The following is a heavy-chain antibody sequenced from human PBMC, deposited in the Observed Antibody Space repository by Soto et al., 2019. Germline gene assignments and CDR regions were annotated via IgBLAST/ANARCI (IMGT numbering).Heavy chain of an antibody. CDR1: ESSISGGGCS. CDR2: IYHSGST. J-gene: IGHJ5*02. V-gene: IGHV4-30-2*01. CDR3: ARVPDR. Sequence: PSQTMSVACAVSESSISGGGCSWSWIRQPPGKGLEWIGYIYHSGSTYYNPSLKSRVTISVDRSKNQFSLKLSSVTAADTPVYYCARVPDRWGQGTLVTVSS. D-gene: IGHD2-2*01.